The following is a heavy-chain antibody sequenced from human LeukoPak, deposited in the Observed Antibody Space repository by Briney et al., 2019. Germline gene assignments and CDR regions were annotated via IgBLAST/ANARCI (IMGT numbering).Heavy chain of an antibody. J-gene: IGHJ4*02. CDR1: ADSLSSGGHY. CDR2: IHHGGRS. D-gene: IGHD2/OR15-2a*01. Sequence: SETLSLTCTVSADSLSSGGHYWAWIRQFPGKGLESIGFIHHGGRSRHNPSLKDRVAISVDTSRKQFALKLSSVTAADTAMYYYARGGNRFGGFYFDYWGQGIHVIVSS. V-gene: IGHV4-31*03. CDR3: ARGGNRFGGFYFDY.